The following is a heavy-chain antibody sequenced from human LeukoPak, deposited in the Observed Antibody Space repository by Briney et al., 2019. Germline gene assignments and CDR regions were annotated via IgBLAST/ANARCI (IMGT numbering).Heavy chain of an antibody. D-gene: IGHD3-10*01. V-gene: IGHV4-4*02. CDR3: ARGLPYYYGSGSYYNPFDY. J-gene: IGHJ4*02. CDR1: GGSISSSNW. CDR2: IYHSGST. Sequence: SGTLSLTCAVSGGSISSSNWWSWVRQPPGKGLEWIGEIYHSGSTNYNPSLKSRVTISVDTSKNQFSLKLSSVTAADTAVYYCARGLPYYYGSGSYYNPFDYWGQGTLVTVSS.